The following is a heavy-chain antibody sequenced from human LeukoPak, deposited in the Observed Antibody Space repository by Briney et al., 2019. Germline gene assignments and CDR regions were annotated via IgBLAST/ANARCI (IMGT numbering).Heavy chain of an antibody. CDR2: IYTSGST. CDR3: ARNTRYCSGGNCYSYLDY. J-gene: IGHJ4*02. Sequence: SETLSLTCTVSGGSISSGRYYWSWIRQPAGKGLEWIGRIYTSGSTNYNPSLKSRVTISVDTSKNQFSLKLSSVTAADTAVYYCARNTRYCSGGNCYSYLDYWGQGTLVTVSS. CDR1: GGSISSGRYY. D-gene: IGHD2-15*01. V-gene: IGHV4-61*02.